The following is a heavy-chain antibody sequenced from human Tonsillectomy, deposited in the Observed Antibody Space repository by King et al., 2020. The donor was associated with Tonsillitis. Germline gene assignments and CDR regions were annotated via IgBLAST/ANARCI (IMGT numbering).Heavy chain of an antibody. J-gene: IGHJ6*03. CDR1: GGSISSSSYY. Sequence: QLQESGPGLVKPSETLSLTCTVSGGSISSSSYYWGWIRQPPGKGLEWIGSIYYSGGAYYNPSLKSRVTISVDTSKNQFSLKLSSVTAADTAVYYCARHWGSYYFYMDVWGKGTTVTVSS. D-gene: IGHD3-16*01. CDR3: ARHWGSYYFYMDV. CDR2: IYYSGGA. V-gene: IGHV4-39*01.